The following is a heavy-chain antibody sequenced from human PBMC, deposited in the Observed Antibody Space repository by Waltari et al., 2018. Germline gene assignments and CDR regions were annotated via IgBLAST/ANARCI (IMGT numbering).Heavy chain of an antibody. J-gene: IGHJ4*02. Sequence: QVQLQESGPGLVKPSQTLSLTCTVSGGSISSGYSYWSWIRQPPGKGLEWIGYISHSGRTYYNASLKSRVTISVDMSKNQFSLKLSSVTAADTAVYYCARRGDAAMEFDYWGQGTLVTVSS. D-gene: IGHD3-16*01. CDR1: GGSISSGYSY. CDR3: ARRGDAAMEFDY. V-gene: IGHV4-30-4*08. CDR2: ISHSGRT.